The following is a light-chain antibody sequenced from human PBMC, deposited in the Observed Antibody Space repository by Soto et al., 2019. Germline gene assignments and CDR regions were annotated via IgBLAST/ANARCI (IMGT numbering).Light chain of an antibody. J-gene: IGKJ1*01. CDR3: QQYNNWPPT. V-gene: IGKV3-15*01. CDR2: EAS. Sequence: IVMTQSPAALSVSPGERVTLSCRASQSLRSKLAWYQQKPGQAPRLLIHEASTRATGIPARFSGSGSGTEFTLTISSLQSEDCAVYYCQQYNNWPPTFGQGSKVEIK. CDR1: QSLRSK.